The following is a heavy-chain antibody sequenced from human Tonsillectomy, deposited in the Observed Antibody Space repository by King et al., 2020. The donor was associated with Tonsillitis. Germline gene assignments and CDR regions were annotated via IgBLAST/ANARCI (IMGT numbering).Heavy chain of an antibody. D-gene: IGHD6-13*01. CDR3: AKYRGSTAAGTFDY. Sequence: VQLVESGGGLVQPGRSLRLSCAASGFTFDDYAMHWVRQAPGKGLEGVSGISWNSGSIGYADSVKGRFTISRDNAKNSLYLQMNSLRAEDLALYYCAKYRGSTAAGTFDYWGQGTLVTVSS. V-gene: IGHV3-9*03. J-gene: IGHJ4*02. CDR1: GFTFDDYA. CDR2: ISWNSGSI.